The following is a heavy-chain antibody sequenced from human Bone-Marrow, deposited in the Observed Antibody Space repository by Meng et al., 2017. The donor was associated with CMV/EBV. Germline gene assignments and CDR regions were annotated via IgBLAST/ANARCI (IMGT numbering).Heavy chain of an antibody. Sequence: GESLKISCTASGFTFGDYAMNWVRQAPGKGLEWVGFIRSKGYGGTTEYAASVKGRFTISRDDSKSIAYLQMNSLKTEDTAVYYCSSRYYETSGNKRGFNYWGQGTLVTVSS. CDR2: IRSKGYGGTT. CDR1: GFTFGDYA. CDR3: SSRYYETSGNKRGFNY. J-gene: IGHJ4*02. D-gene: IGHD3-22*01. V-gene: IGHV3-49*04.